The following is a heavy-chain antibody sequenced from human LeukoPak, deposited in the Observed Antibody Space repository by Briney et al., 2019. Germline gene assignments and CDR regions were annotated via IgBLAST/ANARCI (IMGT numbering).Heavy chain of an antibody. D-gene: IGHD3-9*01. Sequence: SETLSLTCTVSGGSISSNGYYWGWIRQPPGKGLEWIGSIYYSGSTYYNPSLKSRVTISVDTSKNQFSLKLSSVTAADTAVYYCARGDGYYDILTGYFPSNWFDPWGQGTLVTVSS. CDR2: IYYSGST. V-gene: IGHV4-39*07. J-gene: IGHJ5*02. CDR1: GGSISSNGYY. CDR3: ARGDGYYDILTGYFPSNWFDP.